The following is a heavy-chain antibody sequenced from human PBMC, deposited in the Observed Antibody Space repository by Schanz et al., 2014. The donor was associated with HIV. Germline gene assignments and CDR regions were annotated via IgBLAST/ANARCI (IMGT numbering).Heavy chain of an antibody. CDR3: AKDLPITMVRAGGNMDV. D-gene: IGHD3-10*01. J-gene: IGHJ6*02. V-gene: IGHV3-9*01. CDR1: GFTFDDYA. CDR2: ISWNSGSI. Sequence: EVQLVESGGGLVQPGRSLRLSCAASGFTFDDYAMHWVRQAPGKGLEWVSGISWNSGSIGYEDSVKGRFTISRDNAKNSLYLPMNSLRADDKALYYSAKDLPITMVRAGGNMDVWGQGTTVTVSS.